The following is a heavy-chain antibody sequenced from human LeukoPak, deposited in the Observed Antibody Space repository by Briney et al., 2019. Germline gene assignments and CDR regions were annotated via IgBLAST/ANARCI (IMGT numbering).Heavy chain of an antibody. J-gene: IGHJ4*02. CDR1: GFTFSSYW. Sequence: HAGGSLRLSCAASGFTFSSYWMHWVRQAPGKGLVWVSRISNDGTTTIYADSVKGRFTISRDNAKNTLYLQMNSLRVEDTAIYYCAKMTAPAYWGQGTLVTVSS. CDR2: ISNDGTTT. V-gene: IGHV3-74*01. CDR3: AKMTAPAY. D-gene: IGHD5-18*01.